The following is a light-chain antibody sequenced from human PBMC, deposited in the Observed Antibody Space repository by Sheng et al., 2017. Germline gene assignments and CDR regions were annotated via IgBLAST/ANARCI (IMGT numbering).Light chain of an antibody. J-gene: IGLJ2*01. CDR1: DLGNKY. Sequence: SYELSQPPSVSVSPRQTVSITCSGDDLGNKYVCWYQQRPGQSPVLVIYQDSIRPSGIPGRFSASTSGNTATLTISETQAVDEADYYCQASDSKTMVFGGGTKLTVL. CDR2: QDS. V-gene: IGLV3-1*01. CDR3: QASDSKTMV.